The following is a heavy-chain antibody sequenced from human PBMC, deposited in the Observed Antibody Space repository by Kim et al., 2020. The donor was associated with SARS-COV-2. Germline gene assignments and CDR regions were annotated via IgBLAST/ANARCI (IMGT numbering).Heavy chain of an antibody. Sequence: SETLSLTCTVSGGSISSGGYYWSWIRQHPGKGLEWIGYIYYSGSTYYNPSLKSRVTISVDTSKNQFSLKLSSVTAADTAVYYCASFGVVAATRGFDYWGQGTLVTVSS. CDR2: IYYSGST. J-gene: IGHJ4*02. D-gene: IGHD2-15*01. CDR1: GGSISSGGYY. CDR3: ASFGVVAATRGFDY. V-gene: IGHV4-31*03.